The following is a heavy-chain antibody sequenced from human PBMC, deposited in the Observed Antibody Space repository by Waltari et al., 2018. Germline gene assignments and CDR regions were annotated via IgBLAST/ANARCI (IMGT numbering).Heavy chain of an antibody. V-gene: IGHV1-69*01. CDR2: IIPIFGTA. D-gene: IGHD1-26*01. CDR3: ARAPRERVRWYFDL. Sequence: QVQLVQSGAEVKKPGSSVKVSCKASGGTLRSYAISWLRKAPGQGLEWMGGIIPIFGTANYAQKFQGRVTITADESTSTAYMELSSLRSEDTAVYYCARAPRERVRWYFDLWGRGTLVTVSS. J-gene: IGHJ2*01. CDR1: GGTLRSYA.